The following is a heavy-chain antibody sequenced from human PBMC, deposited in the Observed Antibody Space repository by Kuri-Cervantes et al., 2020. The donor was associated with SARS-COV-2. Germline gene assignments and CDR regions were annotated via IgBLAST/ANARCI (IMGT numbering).Heavy chain of an antibody. CDR2: TSSSSSTI. J-gene: IGHJ4*02. Sequence: GESLKISCAASGFTFSSYSMNWVRQAPGKGLEWVSYTSSSSSTIYYADSVKGRFTISRDNAKNSLYLQMNSLRAEDTAVYYCARDVELVYGGYYFDYWGQGTLVTVSS. V-gene: IGHV3-48*01. CDR1: GFTFSSYS. D-gene: IGHD4-23*01. CDR3: ARDVELVYGGYYFDY.